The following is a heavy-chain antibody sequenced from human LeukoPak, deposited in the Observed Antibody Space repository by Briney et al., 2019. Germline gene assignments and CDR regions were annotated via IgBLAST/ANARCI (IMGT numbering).Heavy chain of an antibody. CDR3: ARGRNDNGGMFFDS. J-gene: IGHJ4*02. V-gene: IGHV4-59*01. CDR2: ISYSGYT. CDR1: GASMRSYY. D-gene: IGHD4-23*01. Sequence: SETLSLTCTVSGASMRSYYWSWIRQAPGKGLEWIGFISYSGYTSYSPSLKSRVGISVDTSKSQFSLRLSSMTTADTAIYYCARGRNDNGGMFFDSWAREPWSPSPQ.